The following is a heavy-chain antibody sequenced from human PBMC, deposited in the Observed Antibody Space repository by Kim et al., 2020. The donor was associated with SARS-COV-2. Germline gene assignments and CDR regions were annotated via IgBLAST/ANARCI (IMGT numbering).Heavy chain of an antibody. CDR3: ARRERAAADNKAFDY. Sequence: SETLSLTCTVSGGSISSSSYYWGWIRQPPGKGLEWIGSIYYSGSTYYNPSLKSRVTISVDTSKNQFSLKLSSVTAADTAVYYCARRERAAADNKAFDYWGQGTLVTVSS. CDR2: IYYSGST. D-gene: IGHD6-13*01. V-gene: IGHV4-39*01. J-gene: IGHJ4*02. CDR1: GGSISSSSYY.